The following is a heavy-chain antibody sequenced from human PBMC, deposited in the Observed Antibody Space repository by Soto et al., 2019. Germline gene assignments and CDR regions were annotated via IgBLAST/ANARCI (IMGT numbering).Heavy chain of an antibody. Sequence: QVLLVQSGGEVKKPGASVKVSCKASGYTFSSYGINWVRQAPGQGLEWLGWVSAYNDNIDYAQTFQGRVPMTTDKSTNTAYMELRSLRSDDTAVYYCARGNYYDRRGYFSALDIWGQGTMVTVSS. V-gene: IGHV1-18*01. D-gene: IGHD3-22*01. CDR3: ARGNYYDRRGYFSALDI. CDR2: VSAYNDNI. CDR1: GYTFSSYG. J-gene: IGHJ3*02.